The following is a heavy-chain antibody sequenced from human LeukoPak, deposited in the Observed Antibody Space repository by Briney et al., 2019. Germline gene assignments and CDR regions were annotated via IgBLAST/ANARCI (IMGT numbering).Heavy chain of an antibody. V-gene: IGHV5-51*01. D-gene: IGHD6-13*01. CDR1: GYSFINYW. CDR3: ARRHSRSWYDYFDY. J-gene: IGHJ4*02. Sequence: GESLKISCKGSGYSFINYWIVWVRQTPGKGLEWMGIIYPDDSDSRYSPSFQGQVTISADKSISTAYLQWSSLKASDTAMYYCARRHSRSWYDYFDYWGQGTLVTVSS. CDR2: IYPDDSDS.